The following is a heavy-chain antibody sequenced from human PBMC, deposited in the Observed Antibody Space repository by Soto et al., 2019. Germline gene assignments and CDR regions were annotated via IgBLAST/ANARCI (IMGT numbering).Heavy chain of an antibody. CDR3: AKGGYGTGYYYYGMDV. J-gene: IGHJ6*02. CDR1: GFTFSNFA. Sequence: GGSLRLSCAASGFTFSNFAMSWVRQAPGKGLEWVSAIGGTGASTYYADSVKGRFTISRDNSKNTLYLQMNSLRAEAMDVYSCAKGGYGTGYYYYGMDVWGQGTTVTVSS. CDR2: IGGTGAST. D-gene: IGHD6-25*01. V-gene: IGHV3-23*01.